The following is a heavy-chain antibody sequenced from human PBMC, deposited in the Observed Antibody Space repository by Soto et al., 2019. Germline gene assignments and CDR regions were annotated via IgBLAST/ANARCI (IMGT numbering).Heavy chain of an antibody. D-gene: IGHD2-15*01. CDR3: AAGPATPKLYYYGMDV. J-gene: IGHJ6*02. CDR2: IVVGSGNT. CDR1: GFTFTSSA. Sequence: SVKVSCKASGFTFTSSAVQWVRQARGQRLEWIGWIVVGSGNTNYAQKLQERVTITRDMSTSTAYMELSSLRSEDTAVYYCAAGPATPKLYYYGMDVWGQGTTVTVSS. V-gene: IGHV1-58*01.